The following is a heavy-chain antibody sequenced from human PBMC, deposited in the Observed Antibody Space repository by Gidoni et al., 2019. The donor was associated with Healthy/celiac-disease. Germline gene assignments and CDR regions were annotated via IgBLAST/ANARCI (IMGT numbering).Heavy chain of an antibody. CDR3: ARHSYDSSGYYWGY. CDR2: IYPGESDT. V-gene: IGHV5-51*01. Sequence: EVQLVQSVAEVQKPGESLQISCKGSGYSFTSYWIGWVRQMPGKGLEWMGIIYPGESDTRYRPSFQGKVTSSADKSISTAYLQWSRLKASDTAMYYCARHSYDSSGYYWGYWGQGTLVTVSS. J-gene: IGHJ4*02. CDR1: GYSFTSYW. D-gene: IGHD3-22*01.